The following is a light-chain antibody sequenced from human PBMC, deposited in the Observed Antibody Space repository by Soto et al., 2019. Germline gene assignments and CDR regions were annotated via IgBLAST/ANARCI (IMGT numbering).Light chain of an antibody. CDR2: GAS. CDR1: QSVSSN. V-gene: IGKV3-15*01. Sequence: EIVMTQSPATLSVSPGERDTLSCRASQSVSSNLAWYQQKPGQAPRLLIYGASTRATGIPARFSGSGSGTEFTLTISTLQSEDLAVYYWHQYPNWTYTFGHGTKLAIK. J-gene: IGKJ2*01. CDR3: HQYPNWTYT.